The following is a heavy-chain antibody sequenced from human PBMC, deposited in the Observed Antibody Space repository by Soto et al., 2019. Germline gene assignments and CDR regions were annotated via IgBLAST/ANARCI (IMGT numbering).Heavy chain of an antibody. CDR2: ISGSGGST. J-gene: IGHJ6*02. CDR3: AKPQQLVHYYYYGMDV. CDR1: GFTFSSYA. V-gene: IGHV3-23*01. D-gene: IGHD6-13*01. Sequence: GGSLRLSCAASGFTFSSYAMSWVRQAPGKGLEWVSAISGSGGSTYYADSVKGRFTISRDNSKNTLYLQMNSLRAEDTAVYYCAKPQQLVHYYYYGMDVWGQGTTVTVSS.